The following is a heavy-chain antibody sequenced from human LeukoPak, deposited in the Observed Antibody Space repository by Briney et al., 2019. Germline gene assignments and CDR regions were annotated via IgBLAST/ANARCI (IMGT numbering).Heavy chain of an antibody. D-gene: IGHD5-18*01. V-gene: IGHV1-69*05. Sequence: ASVKVSCKASGGTFSSFAISWVRQAPGQGLEWMGGIIPFFGTTNYAQKLQGRVTMTTDTSTSTAYMELRSLRSDDTAVYYCARHDVDTAMVTGYYGMDVWGQGTTVTVSS. J-gene: IGHJ6*02. CDR3: ARHDVDTAMVTGYYGMDV. CDR1: GGTFSSFA. CDR2: IIPFFGTT.